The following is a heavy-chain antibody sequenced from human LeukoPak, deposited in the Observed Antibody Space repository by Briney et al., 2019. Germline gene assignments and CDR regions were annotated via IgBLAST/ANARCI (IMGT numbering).Heavy chain of an antibody. D-gene: IGHD4-11*01. J-gene: IGHJ4*02. CDR1: GGSYSGYY. CDR2: INDSGST. CDR3: ARDDDYSNLIDY. V-gene: IGHV4-34*01. Sequence: PSETLSLTCAVYGGSYSGYYWSWIRQPPGKGLEWIGEINDSGSTNYNPSLKSRVTISVDTSKNQFSLKLSSVTAADTAVYYCARDDDYSNLIDYWGQGTLVTVSS.